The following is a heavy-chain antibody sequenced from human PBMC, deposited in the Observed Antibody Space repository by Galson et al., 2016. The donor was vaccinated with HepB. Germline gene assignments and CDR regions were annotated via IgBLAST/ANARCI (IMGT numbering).Heavy chain of an antibody. CDR3: ARHMLSSGPPSPFHYFGMDV. CDR2: IYYSGNT. Sequence: SETLSLTCTVSGGSISNNSYSWAWVRQPPGKGLEWIGSIYYSGNTYYNPSLKSRVTIFLDTSKNHFSLRLSAATAAETGVYYCARHMLSSGPPSPFHYFGMDVWGPGTTVTVSS. D-gene: IGHD6-19*01. CDR1: GGSISNNSYS. J-gene: IGHJ6*02. V-gene: IGHV4-39*01.